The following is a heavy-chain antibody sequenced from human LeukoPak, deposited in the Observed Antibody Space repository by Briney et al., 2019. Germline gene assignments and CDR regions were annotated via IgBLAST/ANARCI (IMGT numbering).Heavy chain of an antibody. D-gene: IGHD3-3*01. J-gene: IGHJ1*01. CDR2: ISSSSSYI. V-gene: IGHV3-21*01. Sequence: GGSLRLSCAASGFTFSSYSMNWVRQAPGKGLEWVSSISSSSSYIYYADSVKGRFTISRDNAKNSLYLQMNSLRAEDTAVYYCAREGTIFGVVISFQHWGQGTLVTVSS. CDR1: GFTFSSYS. CDR3: AREGTIFGVVISFQH.